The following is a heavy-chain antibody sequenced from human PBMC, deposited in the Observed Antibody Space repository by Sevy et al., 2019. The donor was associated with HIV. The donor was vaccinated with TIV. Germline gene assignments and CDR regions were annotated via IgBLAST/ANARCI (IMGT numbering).Heavy chain of an antibody. CDR1: GGTFSSYA. D-gene: IGHD3-3*01. J-gene: IGHJ3*02. V-gene: IGHV1-69*13. CDR3: ARYRDTIFGVVIADDAFDI. CDR2: IIPIFGTA. Sequence: ASVKVSCKASGGTFSSYAISWVRQAPGQGLEWMGGIIPIFGTANYAQKFQGRVTITADESTSTAYMELSSLRSEDTAVYYCARYRDTIFGVVIADDAFDIWGQGTMVTVSS.